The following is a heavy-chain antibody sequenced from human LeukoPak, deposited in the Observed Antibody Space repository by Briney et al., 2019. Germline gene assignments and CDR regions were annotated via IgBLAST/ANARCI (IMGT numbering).Heavy chain of an antibody. J-gene: IGHJ4*02. CDR2: ISSSSYI. D-gene: IGHD4-17*01. CDR3: ARARGYGAASY. Sequence: GGSLRLSCAASGFTFSSYSMNWVRQAPGKGLEWVSSISSSSYIYYADSVKGRFTISRDNAKNSLYLQMNSLRAEDTAVYYCARARGYGAASYWGQGTLVTVSS. CDR1: GFTFSSYS. V-gene: IGHV3-21*01.